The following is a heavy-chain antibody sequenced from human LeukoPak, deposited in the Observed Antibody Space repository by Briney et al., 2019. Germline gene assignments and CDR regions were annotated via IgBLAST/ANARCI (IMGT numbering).Heavy chain of an antibody. D-gene: IGHD3-10*01. Sequence: SETLSLTCTVSGGSISSYYWSWIRQPPGKGLEWIGYIYYSGSTSYNPSLKGRVTISVDTSKNQFSLKLSSVTAADTAVYYCAREGLATMIRGVIPYWGQGTLVTVSS. CDR3: AREGLATMIRGVIPY. J-gene: IGHJ4*02. V-gene: IGHV4-59*01. CDR2: IYYSGST. CDR1: GGSISSYY.